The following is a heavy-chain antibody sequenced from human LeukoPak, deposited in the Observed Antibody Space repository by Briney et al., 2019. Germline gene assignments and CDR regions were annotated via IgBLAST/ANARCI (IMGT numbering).Heavy chain of an antibody. D-gene: IGHD2-21*02. CDR3: ARAGRCGGDWYSEA. V-gene: IGHV4-4*07. J-gene: IGHJ5*02. CDR1: GGSISSYY. CDR2: IYTSGST. Sequence: SETLSLTCTVSGGSISSYYWSWIRQPAGKGLEWIGRIYTSGSTNYNPSLKSRVTMSVDTSKNQFSLKLSSVTAADPAVYYGARAGRCGGDWYSEAWGQGTLVTVSS.